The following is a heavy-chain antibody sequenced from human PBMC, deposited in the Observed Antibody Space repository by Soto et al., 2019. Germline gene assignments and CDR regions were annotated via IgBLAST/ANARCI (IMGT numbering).Heavy chain of an antibody. CDR1: GFTFSSYS. CDR3: ARDEGKLRGYPQPMGY. J-gene: IGHJ4*02. CDR2: ISSSSSYI. V-gene: IGHV3-21*01. Sequence: EVQLVESGGGLVKPGGSLRLSCAASGFTFSSYSMNWVRQAPGKGLEWVSSISSSSSYIYYADSVKGRFTISRDNAKNSLYLQMNSLRAEDTAVYYCARDEGKLRGYPQPMGYWGQGTLVTVSS. D-gene: IGHD5-12*01.